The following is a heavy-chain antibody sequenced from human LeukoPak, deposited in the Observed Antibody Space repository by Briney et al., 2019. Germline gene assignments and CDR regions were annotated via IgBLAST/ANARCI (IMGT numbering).Heavy chain of an antibody. CDR3: ARAEGHYDFWSGYHNWFDP. V-gene: IGHV3-7*01. J-gene: IGHJ5*02. D-gene: IGHD3-3*01. Sequence: GGSLRLSCAASGFTFSSYWMSWVRQAPGKGLEWVANIKQDGSEKSYVDSVKGRFTISRDNAKNSLYLQMNSLRAEDTAVYYCARAEGHYDFWSGYHNWFDPWGQGTLVTVSS. CDR2: IKQDGSEK. CDR1: GFTFSSYW.